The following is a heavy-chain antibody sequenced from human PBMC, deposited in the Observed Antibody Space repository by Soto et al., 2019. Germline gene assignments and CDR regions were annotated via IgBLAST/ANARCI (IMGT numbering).Heavy chain of an antibody. CDR2: INPDGSAT. J-gene: IGHJ4*02. V-gene: IGHV3-74*01. CDR3: GRGGSDSPMAPGY. CDR1: GFTFISYW. D-gene: IGHD5-18*01. Sequence: GGSLRLSCAASGFTFISYWMHWVRQAPGKGLVWVSRINPDGSATNYADSVKGRFTISRDNAKNTLYLQMNSLRAEDTAVFYCGRGGSDSPMAPGYWGQGTLVTVPQ.